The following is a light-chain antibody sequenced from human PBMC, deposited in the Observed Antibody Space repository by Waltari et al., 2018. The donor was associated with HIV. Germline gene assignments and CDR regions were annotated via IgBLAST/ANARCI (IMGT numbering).Light chain of an antibody. CDR3: SSYTSSSTLV. J-gene: IGLJ2*01. CDR2: EVS. Sequence: QSALTQPASVSGSPGQSLPISCTGTRRDVGGYNYVSWYQQHPGKAPKLMIYEVSNRPSGVSNRFSGSKSGNTASLTISGLQDEDEADYYCSSYTSSSTLVFGGGTKLTVL. V-gene: IGLV2-14*01. CDR1: RRDVGGYNY.